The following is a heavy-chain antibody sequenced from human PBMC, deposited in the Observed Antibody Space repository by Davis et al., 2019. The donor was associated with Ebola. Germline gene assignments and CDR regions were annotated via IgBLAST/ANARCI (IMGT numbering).Heavy chain of an antibody. J-gene: IGHJ4*02. D-gene: IGHD4-17*01. CDR2: IWYDGSNK. CDR1: GFTFDDYA. Sequence: GESLKISCAASGFTFDDYAMHWVRQAPGKGLEWVAVIWYDGSNKYYADSVKGRFTISRDNSKNTLHLQMNRLRAEDTAVYYCARGGDRRYFDYWGQGTLVTVSS. V-gene: IGHV3-33*08. CDR3: ARGGDRRYFDY.